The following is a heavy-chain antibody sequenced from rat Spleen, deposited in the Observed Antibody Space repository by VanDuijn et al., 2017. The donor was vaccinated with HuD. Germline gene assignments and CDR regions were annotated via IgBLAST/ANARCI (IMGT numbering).Heavy chain of an antibody. CDR1: GFTFSDYA. CDR3: ARHYFNDGPFDY. D-gene: IGHD1-1*01. J-gene: IGHJ2*01. CDR2: IIYDGTHT. V-gene: IGHV5-17*01. Sequence: EVQLVESGGGLVQPGRSMKLSCAASGFTFSDYAMAWVRQAPKKGLEWVATIIYDGTHTYYRDSVKGRFTISRDNAKSTLYLQIDSLRSEDTATYYCARHYFNDGPFDYWGRGVMVTVSS.